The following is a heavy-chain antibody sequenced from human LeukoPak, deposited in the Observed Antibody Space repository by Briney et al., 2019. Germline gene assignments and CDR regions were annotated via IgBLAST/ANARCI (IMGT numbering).Heavy chain of an antibody. CDR1: GFTFSSYG. CDR2: ISYDGSNK. V-gene: IGHV3-30*03. Sequence: PWRSLSLSCAASGFTFSSYGMHWVRKAPGKGLEWVAVISYDGSNKYYADSVKGRFTISRDNSKNTLYLQMNSLRAEDTAVYYCAIIVGPHLNDYVDYWGQGTLVTVSS. J-gene: IGHJ4*02. D-gene: IGHD1-26*01. CDR3: AIIVGPHLNDYVDY.